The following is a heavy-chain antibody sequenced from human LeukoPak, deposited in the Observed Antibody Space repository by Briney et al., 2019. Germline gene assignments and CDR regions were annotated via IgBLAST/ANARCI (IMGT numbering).Heavy chain of an antibody. Sequence: GRSLRLSCAASGSTFSSYAMHWVRQAPGKGLEWVAVISYDGSNKYYADSVKGRFTISRDNSKNTLYLQMNGLRAEDTAVYYCARGGGQQLVYYFDYWGQGTLVTVSS. CDR2: ISYDGSNK. V-gene: IGHV3-30*04. CDR1: GSTFSSYA. J-gene: IGHJ4*02. CDR3: ARGGGQQLVYYFDY. D-gene: IGHD6-13*01.